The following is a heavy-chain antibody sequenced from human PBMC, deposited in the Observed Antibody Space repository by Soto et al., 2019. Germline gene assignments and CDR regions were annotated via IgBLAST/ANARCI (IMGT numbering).Heavy chain of an antibody. CDR1: GGSISSGGYS. Sequence: LSLTCAVSGGSISSGGYSWSWIRQPPGKGLEWIGYIYHSGSTYYNPSLKSRVTISVDRSKNQFSLKLSSVTAADTAVYYCARVAYCGGDCYRGFDPWGQGTLVTVSS. CDR3: ARVAYCGGDCYRGFDP. D-gene: IGHD2-21*02. CDR2: IYHSGST. J-gene: IGHJ5*02. V-gene: IGHV4-30-2*01.